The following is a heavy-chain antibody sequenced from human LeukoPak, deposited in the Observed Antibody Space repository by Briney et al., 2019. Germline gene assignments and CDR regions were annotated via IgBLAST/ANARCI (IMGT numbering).Heavy chain of an antibody. CDR2: IYYSGST. Sequence: SETLSLTCTVSGGSISSSSYYWGWIRQPPGKGLEWIGSIYYSGSTYYNPSLKSRVTISVDTSKNQFSLKLSSATAADTAVYYCARTRIGSLWFGELFDYWGQGTLVTVSS. D-gene: IGHD3-10*01. CDR3: ARTRIGSLWFGELFDY. CDR1: GGSISSSSYY. V-gene: IGHV4-39*07. J-gene: IGHJ4*02.